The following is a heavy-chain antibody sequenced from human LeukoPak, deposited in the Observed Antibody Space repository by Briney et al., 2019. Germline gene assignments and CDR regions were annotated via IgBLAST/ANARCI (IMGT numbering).Heavy chain of an antibody. CDR3: TTSTYYYDYFFDH. J-gene: IGHJ4*02. CDR1: GFSFSGSV. D-gene: IGHD3-22*01. CDR2: IRSRANSYAT. Sequence: GGSLRLSCAASGFSFSGSVMHWVRQASGKGLEWVGRIRSRANSYATAYAASVKGRFTISRDDSKNTAYLQMNSLKTEDTAVYYCTTSTYYYDYFFDHWGQGTLVTVSS. V-gene: IGHV3-73*01.